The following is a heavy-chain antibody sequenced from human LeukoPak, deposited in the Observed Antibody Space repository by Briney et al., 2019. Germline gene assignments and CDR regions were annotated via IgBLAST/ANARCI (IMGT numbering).Heavy chain of an antibody. D-gene: IGHD3-22*01. Sequence: PSETLSLTCVVYGGSFSGYDWHWIRQPPGKGLEWIGEINHSGRTNYNPSLKSRVTMSLDTSKNQLSLKLSSVTAADAAVYYCARGVSDRSYFAYWGQGTLVTVSS. CDR1: GGSFSGYD. V-gene: IGHV4-34*01. CDR2: INHSGRT. J-gene: IGHJ4*02. CDR3: ARGVSDRSYFAY.